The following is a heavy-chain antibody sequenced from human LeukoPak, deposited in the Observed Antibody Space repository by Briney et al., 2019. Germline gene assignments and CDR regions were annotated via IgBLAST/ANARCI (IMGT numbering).Heavy chain of an antibody. V-gene: IGHV3-30*18. D-gene: IGHD1-26*01. J-gene: IGHJ1*01. Sequence: GGSLRLSCAASGFTFSSYGMHWVRQAPGKGLEWVAVISYDGSNKYYADSVKGRFTISRDISKNTLYLQMNSLGAKDTAVYYCAKVVEERSEYFQHWGQGTLVTVSS. CDR1: GFTFSSYG. CDR2: ISYDGSNK. CDR3: AKVVEERSEYFQH.